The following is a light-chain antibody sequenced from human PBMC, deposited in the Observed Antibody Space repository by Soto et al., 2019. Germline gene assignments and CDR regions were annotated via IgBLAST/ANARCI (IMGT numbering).Light chain of an antibody. Sequence: QSALTQPASVSGSPGQSITISCTGTSSDVGGYPHVSWYQQHPGKAPKLVIYEVNRRPSGVSDRFSGSKSGNTASLTISGLQAEDEGDFFCCSYAGNGAWVFGGGTKLTVL. J-gene: IGLJ3*02. CDR1: SSDVGGYPH. CDR3: CSYAGNGAWV. CDR2: EVN. V-gene: IGLV2-23*02.